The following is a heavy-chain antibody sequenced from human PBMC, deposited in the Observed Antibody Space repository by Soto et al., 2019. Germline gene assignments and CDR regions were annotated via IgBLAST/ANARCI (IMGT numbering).Heavy chain of an antibody. Sequence: QITLKESGPTLVRPTQTLTLTCSFSGFSLNTNGMGVGWIRQPPGKALEWLAFIYWDEDKRYSPSLKTRLTVTTDTSKNEVGLTLTNLDPVDTGTYYFAGWNYESGLDVWGQGTTVTVSS. CDR3: AGWNYESGLDV. V-gene: IGHV2-5*02. D-gene: IGHD1-7*01. CDR1: GFSLNTNGMG. CDR2: IYWDEDK. J-gene: IGHJ6*02.